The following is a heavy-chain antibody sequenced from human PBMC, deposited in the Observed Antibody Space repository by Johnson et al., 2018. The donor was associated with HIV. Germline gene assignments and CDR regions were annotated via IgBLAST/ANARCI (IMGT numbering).Heavy chain of an antibody. D-gene: IGHD3-22*01. CDR2: IYSGGST. CDR1: GFTVSNAW. CDR3: ARKLSYYDITGYYGDAFDI. J-gene: IGHJ3*02. Sequence: VQLVESGGGLVKPGGSLRLSCAASGFTVSNAWMTWVRQAPGKGLEWVSVIYSGGSTYYADSVKGRFTISRDNSKNTLYLQMNSLRAEDTALYYCARKLSYYDITGYYGDAFDIWGQGTMVTVSS. V-gene: IGHV3-66*01.